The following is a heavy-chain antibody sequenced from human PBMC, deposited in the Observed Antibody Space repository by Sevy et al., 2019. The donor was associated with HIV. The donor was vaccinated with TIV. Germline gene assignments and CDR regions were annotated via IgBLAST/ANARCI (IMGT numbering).Heavy chain of an antibody. CDR1: GFTFSSYS. CDR3: AREGGYSDQGMDV. Sequence: GGSLRLSCAASGFTFSSYSMNWVHQAPGKGLEWASYISGSSTTIYYADSAKGRFTISRDNAKNSLYLQMNSLRAEDTAVYYCAREGGYSDQGMDVWGQGTTVTVSS. D-gene: IGHD5-12*01. V-gene: IGHV3-48*01. J-gene: IGHJ6*02. CDR2: ISGSSTTI.